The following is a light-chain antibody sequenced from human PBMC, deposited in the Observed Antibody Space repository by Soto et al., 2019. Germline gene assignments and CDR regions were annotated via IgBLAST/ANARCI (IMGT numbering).Light chain of an antibody. V-gene: IGKV1-6*01. Sequence: IQMTQSPSSLSASVGDRVTITCRASQGVRDDVGWYQQKPWKAPKLLIYSASTFQSGVPSRFSCSGSGTDFTLTIVGLQPEDFATYYCLQESNYPLTFGGGTKVEIK. CDR3: LQESNYPLT. J-gene: IGKJ4*01. CDR2: SAS. CDR1: QGVRDD.